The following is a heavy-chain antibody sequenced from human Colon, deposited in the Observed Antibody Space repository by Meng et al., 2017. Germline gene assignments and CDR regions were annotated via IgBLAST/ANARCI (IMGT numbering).Heavy chain of an antibody. Sequence: GGSLRLSCAASCFTFSNYWMNWVRQAPGKGLEWVASIKLDGSEHNYVESVKGRFTISRDNAKKSLYLPLNSLRGDDTAMYYCARADRRLRNELAEHFFDYWGQGTLVTVSS. CDR1: CFTFSNYW. J-gene: IGHJ4*02. D-gene: IGHD3-3*02. V-gene: IGHV3-7*04. CDR3: ARADRRLRNELAEHFFDY. CDR2: IKLDGSEH.